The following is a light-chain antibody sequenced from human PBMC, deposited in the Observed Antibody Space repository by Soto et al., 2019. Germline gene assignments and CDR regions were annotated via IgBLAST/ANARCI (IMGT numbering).Light chain of an antibody. CDR2: DAS. J-gene: IGKJ1*01. V-gene: IGKV3-11*01. CDR3: QHRSKWPLT. Sequence: EIVLTQSPATLSLSPGERATLSCRASQSVSSYFAWYQQKPGQAPRLLIYDASNRATGIPARFIGSGSGTDFTLTISSLDPEDFAVYSCQHRSKWPLTFGHGTKVEIK. CDR1: QSVSSY.